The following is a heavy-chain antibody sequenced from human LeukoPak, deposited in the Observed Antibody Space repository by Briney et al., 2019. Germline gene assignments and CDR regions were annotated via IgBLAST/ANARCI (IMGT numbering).Heavy chain of an antibody. D-gene: IGHD3-3*01. J-gene: IGHJ6*03. Sequence: SETLSLTCTVSGGSISSYYWSWIRQPTGKGLEWIGRIYTSGSTNYNPSLKSRVTISVDKSKNQFSLKLSSVTAADTAVYYCARLSRSGYYMDVWGKGTTVTVSS. V-gene: IGHV4-4*07. CDR1: GGSISSYY. CDR3: ARLSRSGYYMDV. CDR2: IYTSGST.